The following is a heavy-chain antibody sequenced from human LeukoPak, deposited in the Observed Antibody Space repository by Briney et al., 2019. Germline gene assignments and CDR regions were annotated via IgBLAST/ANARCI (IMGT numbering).Heavy chain of an antibody. CDR3: ARVTTYYYDSSGYYPPYFDY. J-gene: IGHJ4*02. CDR1: GFTFSSYA. CDR2: ISYDGSNK. Sequence: GGSLRLSCAASGFTFSSYAMHWVRQAPGKGLEWVAVISYDGSNKYYADSVKGRFTISRDNSKNTLYLQMNSLRAEDTAVYYCARVTTYYYDSSGYYPPYFDYWGQGTLVTVSS. V-gene: IGHV3-30-3*01. D-gene: IGHD3-22*01.